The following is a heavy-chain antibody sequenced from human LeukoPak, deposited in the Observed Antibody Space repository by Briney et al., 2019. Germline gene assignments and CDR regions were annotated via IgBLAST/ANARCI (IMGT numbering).Heavy chain of an antibody. CDR3: ARGDSGYDHFYHMDV. V-gene: IGHV1-69*06. D-gene: IGHD5-12*01. Sequence: SVKVSCKASGGTFSSYAISWVRQAPGQGLEWMGGIIPIFGTANYAQKFQGRVTITADKSTSTAYMELSSLRSEDTAVYYCARGDSGYDHFYHMDVWGKGTTVTISS. J-gene: IGHJ6*03. CDR2: IIPIFGTA. CDR1: GGTFSSYA.